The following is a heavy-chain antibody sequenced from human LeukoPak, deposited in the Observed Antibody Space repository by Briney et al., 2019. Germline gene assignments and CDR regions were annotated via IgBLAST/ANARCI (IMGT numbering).Heavy chain of an antibody. J-gene: IGHJ4*02. V-gene: IGHV1-46*01. D-gene: IGHD1-1*01. CDR3: ARHSLPGTTPFDY. Sequence: GASVKVSCTASGYTFSTYYMHWVRQAPEQGLEWMGVINPSGGSTSYAQRFQGRVTMTRDTSTSTFYMELSSLRSEDTAVYYCARHSLPGTTPFDYWGQGTLVTVSS. CDR1: GYTFSTYY. CDR2: INPSGGST.